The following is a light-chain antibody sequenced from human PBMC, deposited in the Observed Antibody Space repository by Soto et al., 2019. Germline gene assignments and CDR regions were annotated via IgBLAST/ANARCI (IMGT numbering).Light chain of an antibody. J-gene: IGLJ2*01. V-gene: IGLV1-47*02. CDR2: NSN. CDR3: SAWDDSLSGVV. CDR1: SSNIGSYY. Sequence: QPVLTQPPSASGTPGQTVTISCSGSSSNIGSYYVYWFKQLPGTAPKLLIYNSNRRPSGVPDRFSGSKSGTSASLAISGLRSEDEADYYCSAWDDSLSGVVFGGGTKLTVL.